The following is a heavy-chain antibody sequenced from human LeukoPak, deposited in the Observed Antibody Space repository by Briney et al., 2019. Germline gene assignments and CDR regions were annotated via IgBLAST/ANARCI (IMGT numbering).Heavy chain of an antibody. CDR1: GFTFDDYA. CDR3: AKDTLRYSSSWYYFDY. V-gene: IGHV3-9*01. J-gene: IGHJ4*02. CDR2: ISWNSGSI. Sequence: GGSLRLSCAASGFTFDDYAMHWVRQAPGKGLEWVSGISWNSGSIGYADSVKGRFTISRDNAKNSLHLQMNSLRAEDTALYYCAKDTLRYSSSWYYFDYWGQGTLVTVSS. D-gene: IGHD6-13*01.